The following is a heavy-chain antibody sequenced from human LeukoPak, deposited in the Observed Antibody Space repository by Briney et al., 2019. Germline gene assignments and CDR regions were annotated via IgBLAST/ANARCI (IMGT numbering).Heavy chain of an antibody. V-gene: IGHV5-51*01. CDR1: GYSFTNYW. Sequence: GESLKISCKGSGYSFTNYWIGWVRQMPGKGLEWMGIIYPGDSDTRYSPSFQGQVTISADKSISTAYLQWSSLKASDTAMYYCARRKYGGHPGPDAFDIWGQGTMVTVSS. D-gene: IGHD4-23*01. CDR2: IYPGDSDT. J-gene: IGHJ3*02. CDR3: ARRKYGGHPGPDAFDI.